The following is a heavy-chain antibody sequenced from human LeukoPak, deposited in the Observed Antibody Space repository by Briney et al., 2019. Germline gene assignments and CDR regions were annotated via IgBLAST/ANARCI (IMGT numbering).Heavy chain of an antibody. J-gene: IGHJ4*02. Sequence: SSETLSLTCTVSGGSISSYYWSWIRQPPRKGLEWIGYIYYSGSTNYNPSLKSRVTISVDTSKNQFSLKLSSVTAADTAVYYCASASTQYYDILTGYPPDYWGQGTLVTVSS. D-gene: IGHD3-9*01. CDR3: ASASTQYYDILTGYPPDY. CDR1: GGSISSYY. V-gene: IGHV4-59*08. CDR2: IYYSGST.